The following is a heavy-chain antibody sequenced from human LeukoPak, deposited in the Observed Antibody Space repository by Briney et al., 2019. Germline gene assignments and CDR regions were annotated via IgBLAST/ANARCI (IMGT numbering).Heavy chain of an antibody. V-gene: IGHV4-39*07. Sequence: SETLSLTCTVPGDSISSSSYYWGWIRQPPGKGLEYIGTIYYTGDAYYNPSLKGRGTISIDTSRKQFSLRLNSVTAADTAVYYCARVESGYYDSFDIWGQGTMVIVSS. D-gene: IGHD3-22*01. CDR1: GDSISSSSYY. CDR2: IYYTGDA. CDR3: ARVESGYYDSFDI. J-gene: IGHJ3*02.